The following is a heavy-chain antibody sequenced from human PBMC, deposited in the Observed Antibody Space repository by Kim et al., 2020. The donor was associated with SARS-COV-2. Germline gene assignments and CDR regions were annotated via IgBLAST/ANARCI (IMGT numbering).Heavy chain of an antibody. V-gene: IGHV3-30-3*01. Sequence: GGSLRLSCAASGFTFSSYAMHWVRQAPGKGLEWVAVISYDGSNKYYADSVKGRFTISRDNSKNTLYLQMNSLRAEDTAVYYCARDLTAIVIEPAAMRFGDYYYYGMDVWGQGTTVTVSS. CDR3: ARDLTAIVIEPAAMRFGDYYYYGMDV. CDR2: ISYDGSNK. D-gene: IGHD2-2*01. CDR1: GFTFSSYA. J-gene: IGHJ6*02.